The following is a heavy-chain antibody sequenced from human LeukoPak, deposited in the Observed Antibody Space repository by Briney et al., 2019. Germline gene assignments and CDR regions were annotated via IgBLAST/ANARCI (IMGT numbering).Heavy chain of an antibody. CDR2: IWFDGSYK. CDR3: ASHHYYDSSGYLEYFQH. D-gene: IGHD3-22*01. Sequence: TGGSLRLSCAASGFTFSSYGMHWVRQAPGKGLEWVAVIWFDGSYKYYADSVKGRFTISRDNSKNTLYLQMNSLRAEDTAVYYCASHHYYDSSGYLEYFQHWGQGTLVTVSS. V-gene: IGHV3-33*01. CDR1: GFTFSSYG. J-gene: IGHJ1*01.